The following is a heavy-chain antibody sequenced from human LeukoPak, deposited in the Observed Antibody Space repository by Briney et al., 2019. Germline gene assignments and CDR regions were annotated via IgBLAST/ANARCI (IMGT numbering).Heavy chain of an antibody. J-gene: IGHJ4*02. V-gene: IGHV4-59*01. CDR2: IYYSGST. D-gene: IGHD3-22*01. Sequence: MTSETLSLTCTVSGGSFSTYYWGWIRQPPGKGLEWIGYIYYSGSTNYNPSLKSRVTISVDTSKNQFSLKLSSVTAADTAVYYCARSTYYYDISGYYFDYWGQGTLVTVSS. CDR3: ARSTYYYDISGYYFDY. CDR1: GGSFSTYY.